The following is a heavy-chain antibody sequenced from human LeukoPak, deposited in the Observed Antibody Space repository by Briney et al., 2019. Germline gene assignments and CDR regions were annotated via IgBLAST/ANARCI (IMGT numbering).Heavy chain of an antibody. V-gene: IGHV3-48*01. Sequence: GVSLRLSCAASGFTFSSSTMNWVRHAPGKGLEWVLSISSTSTPINYADSVRGRFTISRDNSKNTLYLQMNSLRADDTAVYYCGRVGCTGGNCRPYAYYATDVWGQGTTVTVSS. CDR2: ISSTSTPI. CDR1: GFTFSSST. D-gene: IGHD2-15*01. CDR3: GRVGCTGGNCRPYAYYATDV. J-gene: IGHJ6*01.